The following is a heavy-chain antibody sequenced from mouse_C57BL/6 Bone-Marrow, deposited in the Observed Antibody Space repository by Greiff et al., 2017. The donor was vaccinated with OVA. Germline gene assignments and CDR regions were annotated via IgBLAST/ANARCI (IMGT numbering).Heavy chain of an antibody. CDR2: IHPNSGST. Sequence: VQLQQPGAELVKPGASVKLSCKASGYTFTSYWMHWVKQRPGQGLEWIGMIHPNSGSTNYNEKFKSKATLTVDKSSSTAYMQLSSLTSEDSAVYDGARERLRRDRAMDYWGQGTSVTVSS. CDR3: ARERLRRDRAMDY. CDR1: GYTFTSYW. D-gene: IGHD2-4*01. J-gene: IGHJ4*01. V-gene: IGHV1-64*01.